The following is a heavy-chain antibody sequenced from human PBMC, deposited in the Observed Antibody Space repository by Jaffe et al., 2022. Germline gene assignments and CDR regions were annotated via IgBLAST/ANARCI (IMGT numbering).Heavy chain of an antibody. Sequence: QVQLQESGPGLVKPSETLSLTCAVSGYSISSGYYWGWIRQPPGKGLEWIGSIYHSGSTYYNPSLKSRVTISVDTSKNQFSLKLSSVTAADTAVYYCASQPLRYFDWFRWWFDPWGQGTLVTVSS. V-gene: IGHV4-38-2*01. CDR2: IYHSGST. J-gene: IGHJ5*02. CDR3: ASQPLRYFDWFRWWFDP. D-gene: IGHD3-9*01. CDR1: GYSISSGYY.